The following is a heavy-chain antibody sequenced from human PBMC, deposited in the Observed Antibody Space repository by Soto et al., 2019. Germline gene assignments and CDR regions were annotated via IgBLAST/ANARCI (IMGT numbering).Heavy chain of an antibody. Sequence: ASVKVSCKASGYTFTSYGISWVRQAPGQGLEWMGWISAHNGNTNYAQKLQGRVTMTTDTSTSTAYMELRSLRSDDTAVYYCARDRSDYDYIWGSGIESNWFDPWGQGTLVTVSS. V-gene: IGHV1-18*01. CDR3: ARDRSDYDYIWGSGIESNWFDP. CDR2: ISAHNGNT. CDR1: GYTFTSYG. D-gene: IGHD3-16*01. J-gene: IGHJ5*02.